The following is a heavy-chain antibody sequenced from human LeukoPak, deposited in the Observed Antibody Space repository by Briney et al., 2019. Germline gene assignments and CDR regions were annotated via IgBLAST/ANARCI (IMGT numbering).Heavy chain of an antibody. CDR1: GGSISSGDYY. V-gene: IGHV4-30-4*08. D-gene: IGHD7-27*01. J-gene: IGHJ4*02. CDR3: ARITKLGILPLTFDY. CDR2: IYYSGGT. Sequence: PSETLSLTCTVSGGSISSGDYYWSWIRQPPGKGLEWIGYIYYSGGTYYNPSLKSRVTISVDTSKNQFSLKLSSVTAADTAVYYCARITKLGILPLTFDYWGQGTLVTVSS.